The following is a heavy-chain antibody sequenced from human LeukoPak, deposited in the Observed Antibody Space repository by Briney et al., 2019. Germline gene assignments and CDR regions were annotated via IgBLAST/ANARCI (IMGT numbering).Heavy chain of an antibody. J-gene: IGHJ4*02. CDR2: IYYSGST. V-gene: IGHV4-59*01. D-gene: IGHD5-12*01. CDR3: ARVRSGYDYYFDY. Sequence: SETLSLTCTVSGGSISSYYWSWIRQPPGKGLEWIGYIYYSGSTNYNPSLKSRVTISVDTSKNQFSLKLSSVTAADTAVYYCARVRSGYDYYFDYWGQGTLATVSS. CDR1: GGSISSYY.